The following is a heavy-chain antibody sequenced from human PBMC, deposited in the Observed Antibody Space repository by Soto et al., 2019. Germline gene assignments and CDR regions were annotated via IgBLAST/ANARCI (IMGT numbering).Heavy chain of an antibody. Sequence: QLQLQESGPGLVKPSETLSLTCTVSGGSISSSSYYWGWIRQPPGKGLEWIGSIYYSGSTYYNPSLKSRATINLHTSKNQCSPQLSSVTAADTAVYYCAREGVAYYYGMYVWSQGTPVTVSS. V-gene: IGHV4-39*02. D-gene: IGHD3-10*01. CDR3: AREGVAYYYGMYV. J-gene: IGHJ6*02. CDR1: GGSISSSSYY. CDR2: IYYSGST.